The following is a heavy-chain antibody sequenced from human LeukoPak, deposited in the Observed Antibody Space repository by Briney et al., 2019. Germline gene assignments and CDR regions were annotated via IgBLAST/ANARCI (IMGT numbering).Heavy chain of an antibody. CDR1: GYTFTSYY. V-gene: IGHV1-46*01. Sequence: ASVKVSCKASGYTFTSYYMHWVRQAPGQGLEWMGIINPSGGSTSYAQKFQGRVTMTRDMSTSTVYMELSSLRSEDTAVYYCARNQVPYSSGRSAFDIWGQGTMVTVSS. CDR3: ARNQVPYSSGRSAFDI. J-gene: IGHJ3*02. CDR2: INPSGGST. D-gene: IGHD6-19*01.